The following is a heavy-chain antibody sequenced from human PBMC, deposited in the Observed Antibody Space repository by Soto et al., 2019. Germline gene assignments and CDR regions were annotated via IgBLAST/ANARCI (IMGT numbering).Heavy chain of an antibody. J-gene: IGHJ5*02. CDR1: GFTFCSYA. Sequence: SLRLSVTASGFTFCSYAMSCVRQAPGKGLEGVSAISGSGGSTYYADSVKGRFTISRDNSKNTLYLQMNSLRAEDTAVYYCAKKTSQAWFDPWGQGTLVTVSS. CDR3: AKKTSQAWFDP. V-gene: IGHV3-23*01. CDR2: ISGSGGST.